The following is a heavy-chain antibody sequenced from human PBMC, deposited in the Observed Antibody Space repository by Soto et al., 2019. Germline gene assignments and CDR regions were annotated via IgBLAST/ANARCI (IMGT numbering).Heavy chain of an antibody. Sequence: SETLSLTCTVSGGSISSSSYYWGWIRQPPGKGLEWIGSIYYSGSTYYNPSLKSRVTISVDTSKNQFSLKLSSVTAADTAVYYCARQRGGDTVTGPYSSSWYRPYFDYWGQGTLVTVSS. D-gene: IGHD6-13*01. CDR1: GGSISSSSYY. CDR2: IYYSGST. V-gene: IGHV4-39*01. J-gene: IGHJ4*02. CDR3: ARQRGGDTVTGPYSSSWYRPYFDY.